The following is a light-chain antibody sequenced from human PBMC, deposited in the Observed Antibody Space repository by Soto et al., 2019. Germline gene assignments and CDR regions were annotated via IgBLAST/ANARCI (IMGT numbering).Light chain of an antibody. CDR1: SSDVGSYTV. CDR2: EGS. J-gene: IGLJ1*01. Sequence: QSALTQPASVSGSPGQSITISCTGTSSDVGSYTVVSWYQQHPGKAPKLLIYEGSERPSGVSSRFSGSESGNRASLTISGLQAEDEADYYCHSYAGSNSDVFGIGTKLTVL. CDR3: HSYAGSNSDV. V-gene: IGLV2-23*01.